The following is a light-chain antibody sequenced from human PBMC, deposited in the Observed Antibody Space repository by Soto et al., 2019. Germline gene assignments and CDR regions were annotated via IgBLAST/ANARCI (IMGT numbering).Light chain of an antibody. CDR2: GTS. J-gene: IGKJ1*01. CDR1: QSISNFH. CDR3: QQYGTSPGT. Sequence: ETVVTQSPGTLSLSPGVRATLSCRASQSISNFHLAWYQQKPGQAPRLLIYGTSTRATGGIADRFSGSGSGTDFTLTISGLQPEDFAVYYCQQYGTSPGTFGQGTKVDIK. V-gene: IGKV3-20*01.